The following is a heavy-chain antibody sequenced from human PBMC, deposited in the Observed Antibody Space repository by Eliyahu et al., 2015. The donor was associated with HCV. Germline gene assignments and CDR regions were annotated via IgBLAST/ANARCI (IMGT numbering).Heavy chain of an antibody. J-gene: IGHJ4*02. Sequence: EVQLLESGGGSVQPGGSLXLSCVASGFTFSSYAMNWVRQAPGKGLECVSGISGSPTSTYYADSVKGRFTVFRDNSKNTLYLQMNSLRAEDTAVYYCAKEHYYGSGSPGYWGQGTLVTVSS. D-gene: IGHD3-10*01. CDR2: ISGSPTST. V-gene: IGHV3-23*01. CDR3: AKEHYYGSGSPGY. CDR1: GFTFSSYA.